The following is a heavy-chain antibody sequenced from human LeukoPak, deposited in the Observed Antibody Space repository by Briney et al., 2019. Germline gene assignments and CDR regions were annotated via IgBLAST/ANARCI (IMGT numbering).Heavy chain of an antibody. V-gene: IGHV3-23*01. CDR3: ATVAGGTYHFDL. Sequence: PGGSLRLSCAASGFTFSTCLMTWVRQAPGRGMEWVSTISGSGGSTYYADSVKGRFAISRDNSNNILYLQMSSLRAEDTAVYYCATVAGGTYHFDLWGQGALVTVSS. J-gene: IGHJ4*02. D-gene: IGHD1-26*01. CDR2: ISGSGGST. CDR1: GFTFSTCL.